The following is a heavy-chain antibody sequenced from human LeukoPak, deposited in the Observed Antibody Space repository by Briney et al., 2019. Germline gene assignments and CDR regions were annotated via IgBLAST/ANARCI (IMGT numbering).Heavy chain of an antibody. Sequence: GGSLRLSWATAGFSFSSYAMSWVRQAPGKGLEWVSAMSSSDDGRYYAASVRGRFTISRDTSRSTLYLQINSLRAEDTAVYYCARASEDSRGHYQGFDSWGQGTLVTVSS. CDR1: GFSFSSYA. D-gene: IGHD3-22*01. CDR3: ARASEDSRGHYQGFDS. J-gene: IGHJ4*02. V-gene: IGHV3-23*01. CDR2: MSSSDDGR.